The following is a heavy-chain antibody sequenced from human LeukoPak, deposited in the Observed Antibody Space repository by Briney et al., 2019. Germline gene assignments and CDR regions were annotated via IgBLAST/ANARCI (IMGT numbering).Heavy chain of an antibody. CDR3: AKADSGIVATGSPYFDY. V-gene: IGHV3-23*01. CDR1: GFTFSNYA. CDR2: LSGSGGST. Sequence: GGSLRLSCAASGFTFSNYAMSWVRQAPGKGLEWVSSLSGSGGSTYHTDSVKGRFTISRDNSKNTLYLQMNSLRAEDTAVYYCAKADSGIVATGSPYFDYWGQGTLVTVSS. D-gene: IGHD6-13*01. J-gene: IGHJ4*02.